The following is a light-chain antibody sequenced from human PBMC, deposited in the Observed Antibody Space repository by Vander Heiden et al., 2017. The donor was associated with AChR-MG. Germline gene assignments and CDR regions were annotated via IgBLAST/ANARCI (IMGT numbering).Light chain of an antibody. Sequence: AIQLTQSPSSLSASVGDRVTLTCRASQDITSALAWYQHKPGKTPKLLIYDASSLISGVPSRFSGSGSGTDFTLTISSLQPEDFATYYCQQVNQYPLSFGGGTKVEAK. V-gene: IGKV1D-13*01. CDR2: DAS. CDR3: QQVNQYPLS. CDR1: QDITSA. J-gene: IGKJ4*01.